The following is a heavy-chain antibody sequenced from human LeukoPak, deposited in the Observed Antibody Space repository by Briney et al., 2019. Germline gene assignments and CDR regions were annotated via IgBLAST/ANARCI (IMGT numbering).Heavy chain of an antibody. D-gene: IGHD3-10*01. J-gene: IGHJ3*02. V-gene: IGHV3-23*01. CDR1: GFTFSGYA. Sequence: GGSLRLSCAASGFTFSGYAMSWVRQAPGKGLEWASTISYSGGSTYYADSVKGRFAISRDSSKNTLYLQMNGLRGEDTAVYYCAKDDGGSPPDAFDIWGQGTLVTVSS. CDR3: AKDDGGSPPDAFDI. CDR2: ISYSGGST.